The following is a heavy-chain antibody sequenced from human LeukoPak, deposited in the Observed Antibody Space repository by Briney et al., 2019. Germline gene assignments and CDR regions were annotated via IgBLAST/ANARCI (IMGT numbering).Heavy chain of an antibody. Sequence: TSETLSLTCAVYGGSFSGYYWSWIRQPPGKGLEWIGEINHSGSTNYNPSLKSRVTISVDTSKNQFSLKLSSVTAADTAVYYCARGRRYGRYYDSSGYYYTFDYWGQGTLVTVSS. J-gene: IGHJ4*02. CDR2: INHSGST. CDR1: GGSFSGYY. D-gene: IGHD3-22*01. V-gene: IGHV4-34*01. CDR3: ARGRRYGRYYDSSGYYYTFDY.